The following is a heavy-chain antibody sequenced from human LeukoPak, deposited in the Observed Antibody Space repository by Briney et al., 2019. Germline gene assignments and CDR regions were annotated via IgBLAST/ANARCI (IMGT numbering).Heavy chain of an antibody. V-gene: IGHV3-23*01. Sequence: PGGSLRLSCAASVFTFSSYSMSWVRQAPWKGLEWVSAISGSGGSTYYADSVKGRFTISRDNSKNTLYLQMNSLRAEDTAVYYCAREGYYGSGSPPSLYFDYWGQGTLVTVSS. J-gene: IGHJ4*02. CDR1: VFTFSSYS. D-gene: IGHD3-10*01. CDR2: ISGSGGST. CDR3: AREGYYGSGSPPSLYFDY.